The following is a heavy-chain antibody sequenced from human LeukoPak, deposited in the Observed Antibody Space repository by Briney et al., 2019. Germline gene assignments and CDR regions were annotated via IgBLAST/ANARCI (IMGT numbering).Heavy chain of an antibody. Sequence: SETLSLTCTVSGGSISSSSYYWGWIRQPPGKGLEWIGSIYYSGSTYYNPSLKSRVTISVDTSKNQFSLKLSSVTAADTAVYYCARPAGIVGARGAFDIWGQGTMVTVSS. J-gene: IGHJ3*02. V-gene: IGHV4-39*07. CDR3: ARPAGIVGARGAFDI. CDR2: IYYSGST. CDR1: GGSISSSSYY. D-gene: IGHD1-26*01.